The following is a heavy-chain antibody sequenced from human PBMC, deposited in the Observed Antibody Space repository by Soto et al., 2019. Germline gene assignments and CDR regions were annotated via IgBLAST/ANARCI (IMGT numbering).Heavy chain of an antibody. CDR3: AKAPAGTLGLNWFDP. V-gene: IGHV3-9*01. Sequence: PGGSLRLSCAASGFTFDDYAMHWVRQAPGKGLEWVSGISWNSGSIGYADSVKGRFTISRDNAKNSLYLQMNSLRAEDTALYYCAKAPAGTLGLNWFDPWGQGTLVTVPS. CDR2: ISWNSGSI. CDR1: GFTFDDYA. D-gene: IGHD6-13*01. J-gene: IGHJ5*02.